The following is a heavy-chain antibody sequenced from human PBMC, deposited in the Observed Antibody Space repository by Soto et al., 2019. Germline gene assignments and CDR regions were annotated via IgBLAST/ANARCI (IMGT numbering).Heavy chain of an antibody. V-gene: IGHV4-31*11. J-gene: IGHJ4*02. CDR2: IYYSGST. D-gene: IGHD6-13*01. CDR1: GGSINRGGYY. Sequence: PSAAVSLTCAVSGGSINRGGYYWSWIRQIPGKGLEWIGYIYYSGSTFYNPSLRSRVTVSVDTSKNQFSLRLTSVTAADTAVYYARARATIAAAAIFDCWGQGTLVTVSS. CDR3: ARARATIAAAAIFDC.